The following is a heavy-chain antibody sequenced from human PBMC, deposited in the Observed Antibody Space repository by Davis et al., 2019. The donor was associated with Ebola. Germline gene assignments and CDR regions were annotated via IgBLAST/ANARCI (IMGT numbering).Heavy chain of an antibody. CDR2: NVPVLGIT. CDR3: ARTPLNWNPTRFDP. V-gene: IGHV1-69*10. Sequence: SVTVSCKVSGGTFSHYVFNWVRQAPGQGLAWMGGNVPVLGITNYAQKLQGRVTTNADESTSTAYMELSSLRSEDTAVYYCARTPLNWNPTRFDPWGQGTLVTVSS. J-gene: IGHJ5*02. CDR1: GGTFSHYV. D-gene: IGHD1-20*01.